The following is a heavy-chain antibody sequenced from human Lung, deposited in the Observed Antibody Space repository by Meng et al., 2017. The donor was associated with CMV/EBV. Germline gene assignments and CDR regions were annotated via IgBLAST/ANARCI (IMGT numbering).Heavy chain of an antibody. J-gene: IGHJ4*02. D-gene: IGHD2/OR15-2a*01. CDR1: GYTLTHYA. CDR2: INTNTGDP. Sequence: SGYTLTHYAMSWVRQAPGQGLEYMGYINTNTGDPIYAQGFAGRFVFSFDMSVSTAYLQIYNLQADDSAVYYCARDFLFDPLFIFDYWGQGTLVTVSS. CDR3: ARDFLFDPLFIFDY. V-gene: IGHV7-4-1*01.